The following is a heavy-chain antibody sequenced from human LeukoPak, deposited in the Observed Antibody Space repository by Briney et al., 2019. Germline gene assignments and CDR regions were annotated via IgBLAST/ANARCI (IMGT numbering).Heavy chain of an antibody. V-gene: IGHV3-30*04. Sequence: GGPLKLSFPASGFIFISFALHWFRQAPGKGLEWLAVISYLGSHTYFADSVKGRFSISRDDSKNTLSLRMNSLRVEDTAVYFCARDPERLAQGYFDVWGRGTLVTVSS. CDR1: GFIFISFA. CDR3: ARDPERLAQGYFDV. J-gene: IGHJ2*01. CDR2: ISYLGSHT.